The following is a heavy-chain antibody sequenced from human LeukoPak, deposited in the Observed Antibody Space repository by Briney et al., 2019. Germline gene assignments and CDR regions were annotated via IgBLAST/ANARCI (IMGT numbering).Heavy chain of an antibody. CDR2: ISSSSSYI. CDR3: ARDPHPSLWFGELSFFDY. V-gene: IGHV3-21*05. D-gene: IGHD3-10*01. J-gene: IGHJ4*02. CDR1: GFTFSSYS. Sequence: GGSLRLSCAASGFTFSSYSMNWVRQAPGKGLEWVSYISSSSSYIYYADSVKGRFTISRDNAKNSLYLQMNSLRAEDTAVYYCARDPHPSLWFGELSFFDYWGQGTLVTVSS.